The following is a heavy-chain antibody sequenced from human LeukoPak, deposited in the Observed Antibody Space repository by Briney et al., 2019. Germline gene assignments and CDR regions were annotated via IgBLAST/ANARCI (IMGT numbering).Heavy chain of an antibody. V-gene: IGHV1-69*05. CDR1: GGTFSSYA. J-gene: IGHJ4*02. CDR3: ARAQRGGYVFASSREFYFDY. CDR2: IIPIFGTA. D-gene: IGHD5-12*01. Sequence: SVKVSCKASGGTFSSYAISWVRQAPGQGLEWMGGIIPIFGTANYAQKFQGRVTITTDESTSTAYMELSSLRSEDTAVYYCARAQRGGYVFASSREFYFDYWGQGTLITVSS.